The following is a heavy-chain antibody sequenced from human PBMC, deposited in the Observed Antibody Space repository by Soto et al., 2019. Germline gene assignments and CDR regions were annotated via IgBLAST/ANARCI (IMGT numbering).Heavy chain of an antibody. CDR1: GCTFSSYT. Sequence: ASVKVSCKASGCTFSSYTISWVRQAPGQGLEWMGWINPNRGGTNYAQKFQGWVTMTRDTSISTAYMELSRLRSDDTAVYYCARNLVGATDDAFDIWGQGTMVTVSS. D-gene: IGHD1-26*01. V-gene: IGHV1-2*04. CDR3: ARNLVGATDDAFDI. J-gene: IGHJ3*02. CDR2: INPNRGGT.